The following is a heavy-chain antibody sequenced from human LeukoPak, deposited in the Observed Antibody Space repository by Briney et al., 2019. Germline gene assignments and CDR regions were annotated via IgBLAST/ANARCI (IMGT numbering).Heavy chain of an antibody. D-gene: IGHD2-2*01. CDR1: GFTVSSNY. CDR3: AKDTTRPIVVVPAAIDY. V-gene: IGHV3-66*02. J-gene: IGHJ4*02. Sequence: GGALRLSCAASGFTVSSNYMSWVRQAPGKGLEWVSVIYSGGSTYYADSVKGRFTISRDNSKNTLYLQMNSLRAEDTAVYYCAKDTTRPIVVVPAAIDYWGQGTLVTVSS. CDR2: IYSGGST.